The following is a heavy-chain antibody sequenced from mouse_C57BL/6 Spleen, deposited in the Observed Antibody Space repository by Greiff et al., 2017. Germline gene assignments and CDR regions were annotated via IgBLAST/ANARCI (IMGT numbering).Heavy chain of an antibody. Sequence: QVQLKQSGPGLVQPSQSLSITCTVSGFSFTSYGVHWVRQPPGKGLEWLGVIWSGGSTDYNAAFISSLSISKDNSKSQVFFKMNSLQADDTAIYYCAKTHYGDDMGYYDAMDYWGQGTSVTVSS. J-gene: IGHJ4*01. D-gene: IGHD2-2*01. CDR1: GFSFTSYG. CDR3: AKTHYGDDMGYYDAMDY. V-gene: IGHV2-4*01. CDR2: IWSGGST.